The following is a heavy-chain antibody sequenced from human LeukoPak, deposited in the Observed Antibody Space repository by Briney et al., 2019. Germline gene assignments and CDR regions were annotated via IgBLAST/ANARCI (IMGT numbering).Heavy chain of an antibody. D-gene: IGHD6-13*01. V-gene: IGHV3-23*01. CDR3: AKDYGSSWFYYCFDY. J-gene: IGHJ4*02. CDR2: ISGSGGST. Sequence: TGGSLRLSCAASGFTFSSYAMSWVRQAPGKGLEWVSAISGSGGSTYYADSVKGRFTISRDNSKNTLYLQMNSLRAEDTAVYYCAKDYGSSWFYYCFDYWGQGTLVTVSS. CDR1: GFTFSSYA.